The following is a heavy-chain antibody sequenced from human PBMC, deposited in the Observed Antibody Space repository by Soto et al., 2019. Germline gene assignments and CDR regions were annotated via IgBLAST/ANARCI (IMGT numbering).Heavy chain of an antibody. J-gene: IGHJ6*02. V-gene: IGHV3-23*01. D-gene: IGHD3-10*01. CDR2: ISGSGGST. Sequence: GGSLRLSCAASGFTFSSYAMSWVRQAPGKGLEWVSAISGSGGSTYYADSVKGRFAISRDNSKNTLYLQMNSLRAEDTAVYYCARSVRSGTYPYYYFAMDVWGQGTTVTV. CDR1: GFTFSSYA. CDR3: ARSVRSGTYPYYYFAMDV.